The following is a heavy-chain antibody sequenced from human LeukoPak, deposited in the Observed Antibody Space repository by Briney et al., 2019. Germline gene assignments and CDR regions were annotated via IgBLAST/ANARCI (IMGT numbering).Heavy chain of an antibody. J-gene: IGHJ4*02. CDR2: ISTDGSST. V-gene: IGHV3-74*01. CDR1: GFTFSSYW. CDR3: AKVYSGSYSGPFDY. Sequence: GGSLRLSCAASGFTFSSYWMHWVRHAPGKGLVWVSRISTDGSSTSYADSVKGRFTISRDNAKNSLYLQMNSLRAEDTALYYCAKVYSGSYSGPFDYWGQGTLVTVSS. D-gene: IGHD1-26*01.